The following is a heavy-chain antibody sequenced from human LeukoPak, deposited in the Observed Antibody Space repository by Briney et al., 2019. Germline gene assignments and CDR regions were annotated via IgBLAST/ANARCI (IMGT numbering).Heavy chain of an antibody. Sequence: SETLSLTCAVYGGSFSGYYWSWIRQPPVKGLEWIGEINHSGSTNYNPSLKSRVTISVDTSKNQFSLKLSSVTAADTAVYYCAREARKPESVAFDYWGQGTLVTVSS. J-gene: IGHJ4*02. V-gene: IGHV4-34*01. CDR2: INHSGST. CDR3: AREARKPESVAFDY. CDR1: GGSFSGYY. D-gene: IGHD1-14*01.